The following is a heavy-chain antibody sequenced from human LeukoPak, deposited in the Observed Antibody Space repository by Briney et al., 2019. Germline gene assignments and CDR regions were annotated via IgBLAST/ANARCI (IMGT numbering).Heavy chain of an antibody. V-gene: IGHV3-23*01. CDR3: ARDLLGGNTPLGY. J-gene: IGHJ4*02. CDR2: ISGSGGST. CDR1: GFTFGSYA. D-gene: IGHD3-16*01. Sequence: GGSLRLSCAASGFTFGSYAMSWVRQAPGKGLEWVSAISGSGGSTYYADSVKGRFTISRDNAKNSLYLQMNSLRAEDTAVYYCARDLLGGNTPLGYWGQGTLVTVSS.